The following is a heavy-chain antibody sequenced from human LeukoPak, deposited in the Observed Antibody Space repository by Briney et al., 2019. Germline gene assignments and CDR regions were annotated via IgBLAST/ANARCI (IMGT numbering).Heavy chain of an antibody. V-gene: IGHV4-59*11. CDR2: IYYSGST. CDR1: GGSISSHY. D-gene: IGHD1-7*01. CDR3: ARCISGTTYNYYYYMDV. J-gene: IGHJ6*03. Sequence: SETLSLTCTVSGGSISSHYWSWIRQPPGKGLEWIGYIYYSGSTNYNPSLKSRVTISVDTSKNQFSLKLNSVTAEDTAVYYCARCISGTTYNYYYYMDVWGKGTTVTVSS.